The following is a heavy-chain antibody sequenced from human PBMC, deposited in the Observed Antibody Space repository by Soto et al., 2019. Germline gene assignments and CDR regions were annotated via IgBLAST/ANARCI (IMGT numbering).Heavy chain of an antibody. Sequence: GGSLRLSCAASGFTFSSYAMHWVRQAPGKGLEYVSAISSNGGSTYYANSVKGRFTISRDNSKNTLYLQMGSLRAEDMAVYYCASLITMVRGVPRRNDAFDIWGQGTMVTVAS. V-gene: IGHV3-64*01. D-gene: IGHD3-10*01. CDR2: ISSNGGST. CDR1: GFTFSSYA. CDR3: ASLITMVRGVPRRNDAFDI. J-gene: IGHJ3*02.